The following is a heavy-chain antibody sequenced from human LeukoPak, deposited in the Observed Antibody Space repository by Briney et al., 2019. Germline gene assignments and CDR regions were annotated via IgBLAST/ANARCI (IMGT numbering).Heavy chain of an antibody. CDR2: INHSGST. D-gene: IGHD3-22*01. CDR3: ARHPWGYYYDSSPLYFDY. J-gene: IGHJ4*02. V-gene: IGHV4-34*01. Sequence: SETLSLTCAVYGGSFSDYYWSWIRQSPGKGLEWIGEINHSGSTNYNPSLKSRVTISVDTSKNQFSLKLSSVTAADTAVYYCARHPWGYYYDSSPLYFDYWGQGTLVTVSS. CDR1: GGSFSDYY.